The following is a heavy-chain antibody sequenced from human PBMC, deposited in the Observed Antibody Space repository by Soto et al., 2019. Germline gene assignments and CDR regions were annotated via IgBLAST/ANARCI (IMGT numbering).Heavy chain of an antibody. J-gene: IGHJ4*02. CDR2: TYYRSKWYN. Sequence: QVQLQQSGPGLVKPSQTLSLTCAISGDSVSSNSAAWNWIRQSPSRGLELLGRTYYRSKWYNDYAVSVKSRITINPDTSKNQFSLQLNSVTPEDTAVYYCARVLWYAGSGDYAEERVFDYLGQGTLVTVSS. CDR3: ARVLWYAGSGDYAEERVFDY. D-gene: IGHD4-17*01. CDR1: GDSVSSNSAA. V-gene: IGHV6-1*01.